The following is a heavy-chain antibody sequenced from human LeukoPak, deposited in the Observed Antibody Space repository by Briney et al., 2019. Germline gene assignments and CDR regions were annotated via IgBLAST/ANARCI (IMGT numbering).Heavy chain of an antibody. CDR3: ARDPASSGWYRDAFDI. V-gene: IGHV4-30-2*01. J-gene: IGHJ3*02. D-gene: IGHD6-19*01. CDR1: GGSISNGGYY. Sequence: PSQTLSLTCTVSGGSISNGGYYWSWIRQPPGKGLEWIGYIYHSGSTYYNPSLKSRVTISVDRSKNQFSLKLSSVTAADTAVYYCARDPASSGWYRDAFDIWGQGTMVTVSS. CDR2: IYHSGST.